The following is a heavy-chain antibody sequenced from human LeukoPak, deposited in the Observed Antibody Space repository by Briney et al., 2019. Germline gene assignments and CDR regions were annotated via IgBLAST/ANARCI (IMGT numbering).Heavy chain of an antibody. Sequence: GGSLRLSCAASGFTFSSHWMSWVRQVPGKGLEWVANIYQDGSEKYYVDSVKGRFTISRDNAKNSLFLQMNSLRSEDTAVYYCARVKMGFAIFDYWGQGTLVTVSS. J-gene: IGHJ4*02. CDR2: IYQDGSEK. CDR3: ARVKMGFAIFDY. D-gene: IGHD2-8*01. V-gene: IGHV3-7*01. CDR1: GFTFSSHW.